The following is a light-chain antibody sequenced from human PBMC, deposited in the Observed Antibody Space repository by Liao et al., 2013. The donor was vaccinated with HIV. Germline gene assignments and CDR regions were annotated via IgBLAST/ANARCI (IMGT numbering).Light chain of an antibody. V-gene: IGLV3-25*03. Sequence: SYEVTQPPSVSVSPGQTASVTCSGEKLGDQYVNWYQHRPGQSPVLVIYEDTKRPSGIPERFSGSSSGTTVTLTISGVQAEDEADYYCQSADSSGTYVVFGGGTKLTVL. CDR3: QSADSSGTYVV. J-gene: IGLJ2*01. CDR1: KLGDQY. CDR2: EDT.